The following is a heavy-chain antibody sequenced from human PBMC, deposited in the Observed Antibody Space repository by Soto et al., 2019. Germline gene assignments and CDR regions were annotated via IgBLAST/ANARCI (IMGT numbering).Heavy chain of an antibody. J-gene: IGHJ5*02. CDR1: GFTFSLFT. Sequence: GGSLRLSCVGSGFTFSLFTMVWVRQAPGKGLEWVSCISPSSNYRYYADSVKGRFTISRDNAKNSVYLQMNSLRDEDTALYYCAFDLISPEGSLDPWGQGTLVTVSS. D-gene: IGHD3-10*01. V-gene: IGHV3-21*01. CDR2: ISPSSNYR. CDR3: AFDLISPEGSLDP.